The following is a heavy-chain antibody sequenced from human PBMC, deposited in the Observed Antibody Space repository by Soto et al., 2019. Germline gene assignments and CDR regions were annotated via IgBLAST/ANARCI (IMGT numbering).Heavy chain of an antibody. D-gene: IGHD3-10*01. CDR2: ISSGGTTT. CDR3: AGDPYYYGSAF. Sequence: QVQLVESGGGWVEPGGSLRLSCAASGFRFSDHYMTWIRQAPGKGLEWVSKISSGGTTTYYADSVKGRFTVSRDNAKNSLYLQMNSLRAEDTAVYYCAGDPYYYGSAFWGQGTLVTVSS. J-gene: IGHJ4*02. CDR1: GFRFSDHY. V-gene: IGHV3-11*01.